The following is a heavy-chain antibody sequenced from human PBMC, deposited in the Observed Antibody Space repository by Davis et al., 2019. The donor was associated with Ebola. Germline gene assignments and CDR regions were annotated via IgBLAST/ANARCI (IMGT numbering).Heavy chain of an antibody. J-gene: IGHJ4*02. CDR2: ISYDGRNT. CDR3: AQDSLGRWLHYGRYFNS. Sequence: PGGSLRLSCAASGFPFSSYGMHWVRQAPGKGLEWVAVISYDGRNTYYADSVKGRFTISRDNSKNTLDLQMNSLGAEDTAVYYCAQDSLGRWLHYGRYFNSWGQGALVTVSS. V-gene: IGHV3-30*18. CDR1: GFPFSSYG. D-gene: IGHD5-24*01.